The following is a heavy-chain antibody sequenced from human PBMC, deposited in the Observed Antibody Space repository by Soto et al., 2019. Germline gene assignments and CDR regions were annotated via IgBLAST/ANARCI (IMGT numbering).Heavy chain of an antibody. Sequence: SVKVSCKASGGTFSSYAISWVRQAPGQGLEWMGGIIPIFGTANYAQKFQGRVTITADESTSTAYMELSSLRSEDTAVYYCARDTATGGGYVGGVGHFDYWGQGTMVTVSS. V-gene: IGHV1-69*13. CDR1: GGTFSSYA. D-gene: IGHD1-26*01. CDR2: IIPIFGTA. J-gene: IGHJ4*02. CDR3: ARDTATGGGYVGGVGHFDY.